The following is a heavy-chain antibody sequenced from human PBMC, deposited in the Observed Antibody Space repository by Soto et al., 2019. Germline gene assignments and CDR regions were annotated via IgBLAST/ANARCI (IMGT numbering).Heavy chain of an antibody. D-gene: IGHD5-12*01. CDR2: ISYDGSNK. CDR1: GFTFSSYG. J-gene: IGHJ4*02. Sequence: GGSLRLSCAASGFTFSSYGMHWVRQAPGKGLEWVAVISYDGSNKYYADSVKGRFTISRDNSKNTLYLQMNSLRAEDTAVYYCAKDPAGYSSSTDYWGQGTLVTVSS. CDR3: AKDPAGYSSSTDY. V-gene: IGHV3-30*18.